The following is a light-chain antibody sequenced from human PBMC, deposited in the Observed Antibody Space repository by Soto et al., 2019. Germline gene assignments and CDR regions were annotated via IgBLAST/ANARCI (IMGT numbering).Light chain of an antibody. Sequence: DIQITQSPSTLSASVRDRVTITWRASQTISSWLAWFQQRPGKAPKLLIYAASNLQSGVPSRFSGSGSGTDFTLTISSLQPEDFATYFCQQSYSTPPWTFGQGTKVDIK. CDR2: AAS. V-gene: IGKV1-39*01. J-gene: IGKJ1*01. CDR3: QQSYSTPPWT. CDR1: QTISSW.